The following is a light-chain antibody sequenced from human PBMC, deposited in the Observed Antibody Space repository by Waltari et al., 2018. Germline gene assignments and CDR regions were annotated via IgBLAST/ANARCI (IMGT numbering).Light chain of an antibody. CDR2: VTS. CDR3: QQYNKWPYT. Sequence: ETIMTQSPATLSVSPGESATLPCRASKNIGNNLAWYQQTPGQAPRRLIYVTSSRSTGIPGRFFGAGSGSDFTLTISSLQSEDFGVYYCQQYNKWPYTFGQGTKVDLK. J-gene: IGKJ2*01. CDR1: KNIGNN. V-gene: IGKV3-15*01.